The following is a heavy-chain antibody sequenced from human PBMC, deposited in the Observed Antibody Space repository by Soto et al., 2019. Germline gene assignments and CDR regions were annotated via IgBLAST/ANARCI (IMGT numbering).Heavy chain of an antibody. CDR3: AKAREYNYAVGH. V-gene: IGHV3-9*01. D-gene: IGHD2-2*01. Sequence: PGGSLRLSCAASGFTFDDYVMHWVRQAPGKGLEWVASVNWNGRTTLYAAAVKGRFSVSRDNGKNSLYLEMTSLRPNDTALYFFAKAREYNYAVGHWGQGILVTVS. CDR2: VNWNGRTT. CDR1: GFTFDDYV. J-gene: IGHJ4*02.